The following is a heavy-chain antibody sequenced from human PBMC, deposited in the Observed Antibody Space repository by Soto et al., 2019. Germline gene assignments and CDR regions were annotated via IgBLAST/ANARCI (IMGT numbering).Heavy chain of an antibody. CDR3: AREKGYISGPKNFDY. D-gene: IGHD5-12*01. J-gene: IGHJ4*02. Sequence: TSETLSLTCTVSGASISSGDYFWSWIRQSPGKGLEWIGYIYDSGSSYYNPSLKSRVTMSVDTSKNQFSLKLRSVTAADTAVYYCAREKGYISGPKNFDYWGQGTLVTVPS. CDR1: GASISSGDYF. V-gene: IGHV4-30-4*01. CDR2: IYDSGSS.